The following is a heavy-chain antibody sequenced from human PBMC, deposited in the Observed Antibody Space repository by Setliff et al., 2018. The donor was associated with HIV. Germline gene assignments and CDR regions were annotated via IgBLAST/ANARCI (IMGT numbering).Heavy chain of an antibody. Sequence: SETLSLTCTVSGGSFSGHYWSWIRQPPGKGLEWIGEINHSGSTNFNPSLRSRVTISLDTSKNQFSLRLTSVTAADTAVYFCARLRITMIMMLNYFDYWGQETLVTVSS. CDR3: ARLRITMIMMLNYFDY. V-gene: IGHV4-34*01. CDR2: INHSGST. D-gene: IGHD3-22*01. J-gene: IGHJ4*02. CDR1: GGSFSGHY.